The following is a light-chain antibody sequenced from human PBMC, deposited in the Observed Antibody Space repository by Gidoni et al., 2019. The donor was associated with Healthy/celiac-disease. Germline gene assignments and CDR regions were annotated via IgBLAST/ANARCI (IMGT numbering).Light chain of an antibody. CDR1: QSINSW. J-gene: IGKJ1*01. CDR2: VAT. V-gene: IGKV1-5*01. Sequence: DHQMTHSPSTTSASVGDRVTITCRSIQSINSWLDWYQQKPVKAPKLLIYVATCVESGVPSTFSGSGSGTEFSLSISSLHPHYFSTYYCQQYETFXHXAKVEIK. CDR3: QQYET.